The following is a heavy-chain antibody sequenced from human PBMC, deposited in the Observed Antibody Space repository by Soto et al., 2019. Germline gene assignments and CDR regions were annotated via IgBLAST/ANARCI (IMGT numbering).Heavy chain of an antibody. CDR1: GGTFSSYA. Sequence: QVQLVQSGAEVKKPGSSVKVACKASGGTFSSYAISWVRQAPGQGLEWMGGIIPIFGTANYAQKFQGRVTITADESTSTAYMELSSLRTEDTAVYYCAREDYYDSSGYPARAVAFDIWGQGTMVTVSS. J-gene: IGHJ3*02. CDR3: AREDYYDSSGYPARAVAFDI. D-gene: IGHD3-22*01. V-gene: IGHV1-69*12. CDR2: IIPIFGTA.